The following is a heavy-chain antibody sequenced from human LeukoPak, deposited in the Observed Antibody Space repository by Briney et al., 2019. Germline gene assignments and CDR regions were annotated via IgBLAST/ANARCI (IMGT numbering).Heavy chain of an antibody. Sequence: GGSLRLSCAASGFTFNNYWMHWVRQAPGKGLEWVAVIWDDGSNKNYADSVKGRVTISRDNSQNTLHLQMSSLRAEDTAIYYCERDGGRYSFDYWGQGTLVTVSS. J-gene: IGHJ4*02. CDR3: ERDGGRYSFDY. V-gene: IGHV3-33*08. CDR2: IWDDGSNK. D-gene: IGHD3-16*01. CDR1: GFTFNNYW.